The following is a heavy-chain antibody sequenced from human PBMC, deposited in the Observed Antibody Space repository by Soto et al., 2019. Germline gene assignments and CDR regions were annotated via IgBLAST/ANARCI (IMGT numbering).Heavy chain of an antibody. CDR2: INHSGST. Sequence: SETLSLTCAVYGGSFSGYYWSWIRQPPGKGLEWIGEINHSGSTNYNPSLKSRVTISVDTSKNQFSLKLSSVTAADTAVYYCARGRPYCSSTSCYAIYYYYYMDVWGKGTTVTVSS. J-gene: IGHJ6*03. CDR3: ARGRPYCSSTSCYAIYYYYYMDV. V-gene: IGHV4-34*01. D-gene: IGHD2-2*01. CDR1: GGSFSGYY.